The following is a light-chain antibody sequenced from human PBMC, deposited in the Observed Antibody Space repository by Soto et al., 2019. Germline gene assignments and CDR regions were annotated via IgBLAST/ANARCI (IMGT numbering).Light chain of an antibody. V-gene: IGLV2-18*02. Sequence: QSALTQPPSASGSPGQSVTISCTGTSSDVGGYNYVSWYQQPPGTAPKLMIYDVSNRPSGVPDRFSGSKSGNTASLTISGLQAEDEADYYCSSYTTSSTYVFGTGTKLTVL. J-gene: IGLJ1*01. CDR2: DVS. CDR3: SSYTTSSTYV. CDR1: SSDVGGYNY.